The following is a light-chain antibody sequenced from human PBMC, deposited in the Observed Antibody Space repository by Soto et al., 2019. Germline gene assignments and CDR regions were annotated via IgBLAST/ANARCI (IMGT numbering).Light chain of an antibody. Sequence: EIVLTQSPATLSLSPGERATLSCRASQSVSSSLAWYQQKPGQAPRLLIYDASNRATGTPARFSGSGSGTEFTLTISSLEPEDFAVYYCQQRRNWPRTFGQGTKVEI. J-gene: IGKJ1*01. CDR1: QSVSSS. CDR2: DAS. V-gene: IGKV3-11*01. CDR3: QQRRNWPRT.